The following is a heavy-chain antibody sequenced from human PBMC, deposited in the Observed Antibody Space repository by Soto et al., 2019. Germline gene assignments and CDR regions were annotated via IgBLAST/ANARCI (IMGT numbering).Heavy chain of an antibody. J-gene: IGHJ1*01. CDR2: IGGFNGNT. V-gene: IGHV1-18*01. CDR3: AKRRLNTITSLSDW. D-gene: IGHD3-16*02. CDR1: GYTFNTYA. Sequence: GASVKVSCKASGYTFNTYAISWVRQAPGQGLEWMGWIGGFNGNTNYAQKFQGRVIMDTDTSTSSAYMELRSLRSDDTAIYYCAKRRLNTITSLSDWWGQGVQVTVSS.